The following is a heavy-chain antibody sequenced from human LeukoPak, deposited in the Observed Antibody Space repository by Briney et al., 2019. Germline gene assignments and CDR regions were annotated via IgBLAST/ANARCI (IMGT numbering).Heavy chain of an antibody. J-gene: IGHJ3*02. CDR2: SYSDSKT. CDR1: GFTVSNNY. CDR3: VRKNRDFNAAFDI. Sequence: PGGSLRLSCAASGFTVSNNYMSWVRQAPGKGPEGVAISYSDSKTNYADSVKGRFNISRDTSQNTLSLQMNSLRAEDTAVYYCVRKNRDFNAAFDIWGQGTVVTVSS. V-gene: IGHV3-53*01. D-gene: IGHD1-14*01.